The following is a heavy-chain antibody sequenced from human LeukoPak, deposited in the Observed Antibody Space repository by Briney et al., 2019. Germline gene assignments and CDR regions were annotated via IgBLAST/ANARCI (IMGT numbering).Heavy chain of an antibody. CDR1: GYTFTGYY. CDR2: IYPYSGDT. V-gene: IGHV1-2*02. D-gene: IGHD6-6*01. Sequence: ASVKVSCKASGYTFTGYYIHWVRQAPGQGLEWMGWIYPYSGDTNYAQDFKGRVTMTRDTSISTAYMELSSLKSDDTAVYYCARDRNSGSSLDIWGQGTMLTVSS. J-gene: IGHJ3*02. CDR3: ARDRNSGSSLDI.